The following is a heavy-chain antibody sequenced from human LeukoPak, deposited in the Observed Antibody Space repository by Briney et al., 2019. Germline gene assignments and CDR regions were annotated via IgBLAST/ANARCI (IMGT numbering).Heavy chain of an antibody. CDR3: ARFQNWFDP. CDR1: GSTFTSYW. V-gene: IGHV5-51*01. J-gene: IGHJ5*02. CDR2: IYPGDSDT. Sequence: GESLQISCQGSGSTFTSYWIGWVRQVPGKGLEWIGIIYPGDSDTRYSPSFQGQITISADKSSSTAYLQWSSLKASDTAIYYCARFQNWFDPWGQGTLVTVSS.